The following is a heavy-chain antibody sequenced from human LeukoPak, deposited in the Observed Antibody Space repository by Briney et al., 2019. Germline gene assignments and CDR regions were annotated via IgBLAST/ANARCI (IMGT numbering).Heavy chain of an antibody. CDR3: ARRSDIWHAFDT. D-gene: IGHD2-15*01. CDR1: GGSITSSGYY. V-gene: IGHV4-39*01. J-gene: IGHJ3*02. Sequence: SETLSLTCTVSGGSITSSGYYWGWVRQPPGKGLEWIASMYYTGSTYYKPSLASRVTMSRDTSTNQLSLTMYSVTAADTADYFCARRSDIWHAFDTWGQGTLVTVSS. CDR2: MYYTGST.